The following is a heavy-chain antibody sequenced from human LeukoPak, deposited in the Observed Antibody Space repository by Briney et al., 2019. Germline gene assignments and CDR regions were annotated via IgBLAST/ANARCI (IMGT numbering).Heavy chain of an antibody. Sequence: GGSLRLSCAASGFAFSTYSMNWVRQAPGKGLEWVSYISSSSGTIYYADSVKGRFTISRDNAKNSLYLQMNSLGDEDTAVYYCARGYSYGYSLDYWGQGTLVTVSS. CDR1: GFAFSTYS. V-gene: IGHV3-48*02. J-gene: IGHJ4*02. CDR3: ARGYSYGYSLDY. D-gene: IGHD5-18*01. CDR2: ISSSSGTI.